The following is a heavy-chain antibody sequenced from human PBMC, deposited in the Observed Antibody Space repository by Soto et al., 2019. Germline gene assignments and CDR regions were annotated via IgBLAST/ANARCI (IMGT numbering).Heavy chain of an antibody. D-gene: IGHD1-1*01. CDR3: AKEGPITNWYFDY. Sequence: QVQLVESEGGVVQPGRSLRLSCTASGFTFSNYGMLWVRQAPGKGLEWVTVISYDGNVAYYADSVKGRFTSSRDNSKNTLYLQMNSLRTEDTAVYYCAKEGPITNWYFDYWGQGTLVTVSS. CDR1: GFTFSNYG. CDR2: ISYDGNVA. J-gene: IGHJ4*02. V-gene: IGHV3-30*18.